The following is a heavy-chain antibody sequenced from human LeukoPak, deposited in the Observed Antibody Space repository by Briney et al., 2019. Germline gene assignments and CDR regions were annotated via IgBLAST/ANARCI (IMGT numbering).Heavy chain of an antibody. Sequence: SETLSLTCTVSGGSISSYYWSWIRQPPGKGLEWIGYIYYSGSTNYNPSLKSRVTISVDTSKNQFSLKLSSVTAADTAVHYCAGGLDSGSYYLLYWYFDLWGRGTLVTVSS. CDR2: IYYSGST. V-gene: IGHV4-59*01. D-gene: IGHD1-26*01. J-gene: IGHJ2*01. CDR3: AGGLDSGSYYLLYWYFDL. CDR1: GGSISSYY.